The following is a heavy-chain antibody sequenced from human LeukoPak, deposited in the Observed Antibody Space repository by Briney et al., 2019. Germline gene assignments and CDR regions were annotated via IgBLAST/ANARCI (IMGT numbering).Heavy chain of an antibody. CDR3: TRSRGWYCSSTSCLDYYGMDV. V-gene: IGHV4-59*01. D-gene: IGHD2-2*01. J-gene: IGHJ6*02. Sequence: SETLSLTCTVAGGSISSYYWSWIRQPPGKGLEWIGYIYYSGSTNYNPSLKSRVTISVDTSKNQFSLKLSSVTAADTVVYYCTRSRGWYCSSTSCLDYYGMDVWGQGTTVTVSS. CDR2: IYYSGST. CDR1: GGSISSYY.